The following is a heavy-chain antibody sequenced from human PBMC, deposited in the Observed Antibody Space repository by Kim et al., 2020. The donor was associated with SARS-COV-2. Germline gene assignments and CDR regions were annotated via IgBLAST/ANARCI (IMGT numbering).Heavy chain of an antibody. Sequence: DSGKGRFTISKNNSKNTLYLQMNSRGAEDTAVYYCARDLNVWFGESPFDYWGQGTLVTVSS. V-gene: IGHV3-30*07. D-gene: IGHD3-10*01. CDR3: ARDLNVWFGESPFDY. J-gene: IGHJ4*02.